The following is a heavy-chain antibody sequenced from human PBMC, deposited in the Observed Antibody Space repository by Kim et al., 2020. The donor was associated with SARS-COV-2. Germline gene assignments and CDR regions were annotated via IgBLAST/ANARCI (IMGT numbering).Heavy chain of an antibody. J-gene: IGHJ4*02. V-gene: IGHV3-30*18. CDR2: ISYDGSNK. CDR3: AKAIEYSSSGIDY. Sequence: GGSLRLSCAASGFTFSSYGMHWVRQAPGKGLEWVAVISYDGSNKYYADSVKGRFTISRDNSKNTLYLQMNSLRAEDTAVYYCAKAIEYSSSGIDYWGQGTLVTVSS. D-gene: IGHD6-6*01. CDR1: GFTFSSYG.